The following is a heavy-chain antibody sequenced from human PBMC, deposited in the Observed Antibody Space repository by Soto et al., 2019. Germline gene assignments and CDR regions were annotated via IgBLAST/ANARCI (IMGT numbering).Heavy chain of an antibody. D-gene: IGHD3-3*01. V-gene: IGHV1-69*13. CDR1: GGTFSSYA. Sequence: SVKVSCKASGGTFSSYAISWVRQAPGQGLEWMGGIIPIFGTANYAQKFQGRVTITADESTSTAYMELSSLRSEDTAVYYCARVAYYDFWSGYYDNWFDPWGQGTLVTVSS. CDR3: ARVAYYDFWSGYYDNWFDP. J-gene: IGHJ5*02. CDR2: IIPIFGTA.